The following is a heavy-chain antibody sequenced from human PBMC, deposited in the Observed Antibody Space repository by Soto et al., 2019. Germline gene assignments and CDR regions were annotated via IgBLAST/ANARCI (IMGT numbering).Heavy chain of an antibody. D-gene: IGHD3-10*01. J-gene: IGHJ6*02. V-gene: IGHV1-18*01. CDR2: ISAYNGNT. Sequence: GESLKISCKASGYTFTSYGISWVRQAPGQGLEWMGWISAYNGNTNYAQKLQGRVTMTTDTSTSTAYMELRSLRSDDTAVYYCARDWRRFGEPNGMDVWGQGTTVTVSS. CDR1: GYTFTSYG. CDR3: ARDWRRFGEPNGMDV.